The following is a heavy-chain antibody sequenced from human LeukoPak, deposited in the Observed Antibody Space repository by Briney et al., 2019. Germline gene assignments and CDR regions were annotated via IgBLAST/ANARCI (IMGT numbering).Heavy chain of an antibody. J-gene: IGHJ4*02. V-gene: IGHV4-4*08. CDR3: ARDGNYGDYFDY. CDR2: IYNSGST. D-gene: IGHD4-17*01. CDR1: GGSISTYY. Sequence: PSETLSLTCTVSGGSISTYYWSWIRQPPGKGLEWIGYIYNSGSTNYSPSLRSRVTISVDTSKNQFSLKLSSVTAADTAVYYCARDGNYGDYFDYWGQGTLVTVSS.